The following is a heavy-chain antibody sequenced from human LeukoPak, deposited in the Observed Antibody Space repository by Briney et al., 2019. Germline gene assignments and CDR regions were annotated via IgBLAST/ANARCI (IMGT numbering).Heavy chain of an antibody. CDR1: GFTFSSYS. V-gene: IGHV3-21*01. Sequence: NPGGSLRLSCAASGFTFSSYSMNWVRQAPGKGLEWVSSISSSSSYIYYADSVKGRFTISRDNAKNSLYLQMNSLRAEDTAVYYCARGLYSSGWVDPWGQGTLVTVSS. D-gene: IGHD6-19*01. J-gene: IGHJ5*02. CDR3: ARGLYSSGWVDP. CDR2: ISSSSSYI.